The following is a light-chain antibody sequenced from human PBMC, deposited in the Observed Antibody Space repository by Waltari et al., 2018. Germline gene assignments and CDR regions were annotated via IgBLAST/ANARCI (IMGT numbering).Light chain of an antibody. CDR2: AAS. CDR1: QGISSY. Sequence: DIRMTQSPPSLPASVGDSVTITCRASQGISSYVNWYQQKPGQAPKLLIYAASSLQSGVPSRFRGSGFGTDFTLTINRLQPEDFAVYFCQQTYSHFRTFGQGTKVDVK. J-gene: IGKJ1*01. V-gene: IGKV1-39*01. CDR3: QQTYSHFRT.